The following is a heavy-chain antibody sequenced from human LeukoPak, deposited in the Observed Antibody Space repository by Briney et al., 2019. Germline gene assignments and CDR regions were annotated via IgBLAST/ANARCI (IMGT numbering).Heavy chain of an antibody. J-gene: IGHJ4*02. D-gene: IGHD2-15*01. CDR1: GFPFSSYW. V-gene: IGHV3-74*01. CDR3: ARSGGPYYFDY. Sequence: GGSLRLSCAASGFPFSSYWMHWVRQAPGKGLVWVSRIHSDGSSTSYADSVRGRLTISRDDAKSTLYLQMNSLRAEDTAVYYCARSGGPYYFDYWGQGTLVTVSS. CDR2: IHSDGSST.